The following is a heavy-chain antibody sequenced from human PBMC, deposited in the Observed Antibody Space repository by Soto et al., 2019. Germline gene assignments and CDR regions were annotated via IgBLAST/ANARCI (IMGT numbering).Heavy chain of an antibody. V-gene: IGHV3-30*18. J-gene: IGHJ6*02. CDR3: AKEGQYDDSSGPPYYGMDV. D-gene: IGHD3-22*01. Sequence: QVQLVESGGGVVQPGRSLRLSCAASGFTFSSYGMHWVRQAPGKGLEWVAVISYDGSNKYYADYVKGRFAISRDNSKNPLYLRMNSLRAEDTAVYYCAKEGQYDDSSGPPYYGMDVWGQGTTVTVSS. CDR1: GFTFSSYG. CDR2: ISYDGSNK.